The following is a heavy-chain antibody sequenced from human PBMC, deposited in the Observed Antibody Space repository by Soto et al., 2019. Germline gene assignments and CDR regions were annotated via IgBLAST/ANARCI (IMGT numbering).Heavy chain of an antibody. CDR2: ISAYNGNT. D-gene: IGHD3-3*01. Sequence: ASVKVSCKASGYTFTSYSISWVRQAPGQGLEWMGWISAYNGNTKYAQKLQGRVTMTTDTSTSTAYMELRSLRSDDTAVYYCARALGKYYDFWSGYSTQFDFWGQGTLVTVSS. CDR3: ARALGKYYDFWSGYSTQFDF. J-gene: IGHJ4*02. CDR1: GYTFTSYS. V-gene: IGHV1-18*01.